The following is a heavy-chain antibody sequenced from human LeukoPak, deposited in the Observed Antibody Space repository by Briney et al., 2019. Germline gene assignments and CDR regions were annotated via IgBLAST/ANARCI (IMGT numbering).Heavy chain of an antibody. CDR2: INHDGSEK. J-gene: IGHJ3*02. CDR3: ARDSPQLELGAFDI. V-gene: IGHV3-7*01. Sequence: PGGSLRLSCAASGFTFSDYWMNWVRQAPGKGLEWVANINHDGSEKYYVDSVKGRFTISRDNAKNSLYLQMNSLRAEDTAVYYCARDSPQLELGAFDIWGQGTMVTVSS. D-gene: IGHD1-7*01. CDR1: GFTFSDYW.